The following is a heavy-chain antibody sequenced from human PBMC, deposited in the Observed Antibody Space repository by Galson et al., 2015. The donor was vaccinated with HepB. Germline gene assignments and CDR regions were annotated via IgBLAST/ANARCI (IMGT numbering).Heavy chain of an antibody. CDR2: ITGNGGSR. CDR1: GFTFSSYA. Sequence: SLRLSCAASGFTFSSYAMTWVRQAPGKGLEWVSLITGNGGSRFYADSVKGRFIISRDNPKNTLYVQMNSLRAVDTATYYCAHLLARYYMDVWGKGTTVTVSS. J-gene: IGHJ6*03. V-gene: IGHV3-23*01. CDR3: AHLLARYYMDV.